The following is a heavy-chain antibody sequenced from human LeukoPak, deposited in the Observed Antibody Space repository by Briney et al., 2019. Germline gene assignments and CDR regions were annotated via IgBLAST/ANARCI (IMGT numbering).Heavy chain of an antibody. V-gene: IGHV4-4*02. Sequence: SEALSLTCTVSGGSISSSNGWRWVRQTPGKGLEWVGEIFHTGDNNYNPYLKRGVTISVEKTSKNFSLYLNSVTAADTAVYYCARDGGLTIVLGVVVLWGQGTLVTVSS. CDR1: GGSISSSNG. CDR2: IFHTGDN. J-gene: IGHJ4*02. CDR3: ARDGGLTIVLGVVVL. D-gene: IGHD3-10*01.